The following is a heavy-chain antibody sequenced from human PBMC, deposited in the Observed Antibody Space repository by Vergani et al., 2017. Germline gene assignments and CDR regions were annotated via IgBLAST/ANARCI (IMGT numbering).Heavy chain of an antibody. D-gene: IGHD4-17*01. J-gene: IGHJ3*02. Sequence: EVQLLESGGGLVQPGGSLRLSCAASGFTFSSYAMSWVRQAPVKGLEWVSAISGSGGSTYYADSVKGRFTISRDNSKNTLYLQMNSLRAEDTAVYYCASDRDTTVTTMGAFDIWGQGTMVTVSS. V-gene: IGHV3-23*01. CDR2: ISGSGGST. CDR3: ASDRDTTVTTMGAFDI. CDR1: GFTFSSYA.